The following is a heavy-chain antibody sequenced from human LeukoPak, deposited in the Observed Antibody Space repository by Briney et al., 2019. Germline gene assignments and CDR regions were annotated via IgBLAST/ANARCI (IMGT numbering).Heavy chain of an antibody. CDR1: GGTFSSYA. J-gene: IGHJ6*03. CDR2: IIPIFGTA. V-gene: IGHV1-69*05. CDR3: ARGPAPYDILTGYYSGGYYMDV. D-gene: IGHD3-9*01. Sequence: SVKVSCKASGGTFSSYAISWVRQAPGQGLEWMGGIIPIFGTANYAQKFQGRVTITTDESTSTAYMELSSLRSEDTAVYYCARGPAPYDILTGYYSGGYYMDVWGKGTTVSVSS.